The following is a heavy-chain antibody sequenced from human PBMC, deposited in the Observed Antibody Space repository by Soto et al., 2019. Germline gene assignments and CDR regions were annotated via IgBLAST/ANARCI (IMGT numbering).Heavy chain of an antibody. CDR3: ASKGHSAGLLYYYARDV. D-gene: IGHD6-19*01. Sequence: PGESLKISCKGSGYSFTSYWISWVRQMPGKGLEWMGRIDPSDSYTHYSPSFQGHVTISADKSISTAYLQWSSLNASYTAMYYCASKGHSAGLLYYYARDVCGQGTTVTVS. J-gene: IGHJ6*02. V-gene: IGHV5-10-1*01. CDR1: GYSFTSYW. CDR2: IDPSDSYT.